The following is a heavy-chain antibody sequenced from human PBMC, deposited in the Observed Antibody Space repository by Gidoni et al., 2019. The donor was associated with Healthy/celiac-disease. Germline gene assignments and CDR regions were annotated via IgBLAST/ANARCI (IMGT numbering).Heavy chain of an antibody. CDR2: ISSSSSYI. CDR3: ARENYNWNDVPFFDY. CDR1: GFTFSSYS. D-gene: IGHD1-20*01. Sequence: EVQLVESGGGLVKHGGSLRLSCAASGFTFSSYSMNWVRQAPGKGLEWVSSISSSSSYIYYAYSVKGRFTISRENAKNSLYLQMNSLRAEDTDVYYFARENYNWNDVPFFDYWGQVTLVTVSS. J-gene: IGHJ4*02. V-gene: IGHV3-21*01.